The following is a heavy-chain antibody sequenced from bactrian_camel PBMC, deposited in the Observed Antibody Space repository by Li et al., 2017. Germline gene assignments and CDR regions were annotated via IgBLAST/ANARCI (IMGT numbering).Heavy chain of an antibody. CDR3: ATTPPRCGTGCRFLFGY. J-gene: IGHJ6*01. V-gene: IGHV3S53*01. Sequence: HVQLVESGGGSVQAGGSLRVSCEASGYIYTSYCMGWYRQAPGKEREFVSDIVSDGSTTYADSVKGRFTISQDNAKNTVYLQMNSLKPEDTALYCCATTPPRCGTGCRFLFGYWNQGTQVTVS. CDR2: IVSDGST. CDR1: GYIYTSYC. D-gene: IGHD2*01.